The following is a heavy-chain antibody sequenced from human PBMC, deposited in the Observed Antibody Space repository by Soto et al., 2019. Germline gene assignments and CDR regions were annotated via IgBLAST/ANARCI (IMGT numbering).Heavy chain of an antibody. J-gene: IGHJ6*02. CDR3: ARESGEYCISTSCYSDGMDV. CDR2: IIPIFGTA. V-gene: IGHV1-69*13. Sequence: ASVKVSCKASGGTFSSYAISWVLQAPGQGLEWMGGIIPIFGTANYAQKFQGRVTITADESTSTAYMELSSLRSEDTAVYYCARESGEYCISTSCYSDGMDVWGQGTTVTVSS. D-gene: IGHD2-2*02. CDR1: GGTFSSYA.